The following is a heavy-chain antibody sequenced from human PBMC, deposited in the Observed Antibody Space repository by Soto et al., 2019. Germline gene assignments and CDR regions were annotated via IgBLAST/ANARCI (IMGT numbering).Heavy chain of an antibody. V-gene: IGHV4-30-2*01. Sequence: SETLSLTCAVSGGSISSGGYSWSWIRQPPGKGLEWIGYIYHSGSTNYNPSLKSRVTISVDTSKNQFSLKLSSVTAADTAVYYCARAGKRGYYDSRLSAFDIWGQGTMVTVSS. CDR3: ARAGKRGYYDSRLSAFDI. J-gene: IGHJ3*02. CDR1: GGSISSGGYS. CDR2: IYHSGST. D-gene: IGHD3-22*01.